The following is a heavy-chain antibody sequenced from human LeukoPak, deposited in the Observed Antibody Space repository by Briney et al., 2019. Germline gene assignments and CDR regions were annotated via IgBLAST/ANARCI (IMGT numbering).Heavy chain of an antibody. J-gene: IGHJ3*02. CDR1: GYTFTNYY. V-gene: IGHV1-2*02. Sequence: ASVKVSCKASGYTFTNYYIHWVRQAPGQGLEWMGWINPNSGGTNYAQKFRGRVTMTRDTSISTAYMELSRLRSDDTAVYYCARAQEKAARGVLSAFDIWGQGTMVTVSS. CDR3: ARAQEKAARGVLSAFDI. CDR2: INPNSGGT. D-gene: IGHD6-6*01.